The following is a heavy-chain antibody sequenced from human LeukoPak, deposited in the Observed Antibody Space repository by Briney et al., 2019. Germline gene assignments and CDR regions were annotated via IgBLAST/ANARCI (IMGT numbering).Heavy chain of an antibody. D-gene: IGHD3-9*01. CDR1: GFTFDDYA. Sequence: GGSLRLSCAASGFTFDDYAMHWVRQAPGKGLEWVSGISWNSGSIGYADSAKGRFTISRDNAKNSLYLQMNSLRAEDTAVYYCAKSPRKLRYFDWLLSDPDYYYYGMDVWGKGTTVTVSS. J-gene: IGHJ6*04. CDR3: AKSPRKLRYFDWLLSDPDYYYYGMDV. CDR2: ISWNSGSI. V-gene: IGHV3-9*01.